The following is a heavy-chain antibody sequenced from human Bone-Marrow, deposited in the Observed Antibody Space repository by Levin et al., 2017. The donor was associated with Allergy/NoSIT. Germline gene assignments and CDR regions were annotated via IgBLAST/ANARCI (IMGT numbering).Heavy chain of an antibody. CDR1: GYTFTGYY. J-gene: IGHJ6*02. D-gene: IGHD5-18*01. V-gene: IGHV1-2*02. Sequence: GESLKISCKASGYTFTGYYMHWVRQAPGQGLEWMGWINPNSGGTNYAQKFQGRVTMTRDTSISTAYMELSRLRSDDTAVYYCARDLGKWIQLWCYYGMDVWGQGTTVTVSS. CDR3: ARDLGKWIQLWCYYGMDV. CDR2: INPNSGGT.